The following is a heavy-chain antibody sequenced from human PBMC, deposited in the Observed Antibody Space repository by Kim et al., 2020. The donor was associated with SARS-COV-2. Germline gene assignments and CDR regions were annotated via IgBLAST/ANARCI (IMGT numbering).Heavy chain of an antibody. V-gene: IGHV3-23*01. Sequence: GGSLRLSCAASGFTFNSYAMNWVRQTPWKGLEWVSGVSSSGDYTYYADSVKGRFTISRDNSKNTLYLQMNSLRAEDTAVYYCAEGEDFDYWGQGTLVTVSS. D-gene: IGHD1-26*01. CDR3: AEGEDFDY. CDR2: VSSSGDYT. J-gene: IGHJ4*02. CDR1: GFTFNSYA.